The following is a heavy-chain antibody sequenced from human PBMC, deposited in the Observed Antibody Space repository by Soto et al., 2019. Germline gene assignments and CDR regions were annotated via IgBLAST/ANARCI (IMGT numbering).Heavy chain of an antibody. CDR3: ASGSKGYCSSTSCRRKYNWFEP. CDR1: GGSISSGGYC. Sequence: SETLSLTCTVSGGSISSGGYCWSWIRQHPGKGLEWIGYIYYSGSTYYNPSLKSRVTISVDTSKNQFSLKLSSVTAADTAVYYCASGSKGYCSSTSCRRKYNWFEPWGQGTLVTVSS. D-gene: IGHD2-2*01. V-gene: IGHV4-31*03. J-gene: IGHJ5*02. CDR2: IYYSGST.